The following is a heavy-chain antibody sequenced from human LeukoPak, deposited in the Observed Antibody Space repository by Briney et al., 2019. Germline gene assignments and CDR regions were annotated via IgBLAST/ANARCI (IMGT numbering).Heavy chain of an antibody. Sequence: SQTLSLTCTVSGVSLSSDKYYWTWIRQRPGKGLEWIGHIYYSGSTAFNPSLKSRVSMSMDTSKSQFSLKLPSVTAADTAVYYCATPYCGAISCLDVFDVWGQGTVVTVSS. D-gene: IGHD2-21*01. J-gene: IGHJ3*01. V-gene: IGHV4-31*03. CDR2: IYYSGST. CDR1: GVSLSSDKYY. CDR3: ATPYCGAISCLDVFDV.